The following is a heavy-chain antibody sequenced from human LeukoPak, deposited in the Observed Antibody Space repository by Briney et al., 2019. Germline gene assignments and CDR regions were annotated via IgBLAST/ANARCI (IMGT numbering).Heavy chain of an antibody. V-gene: IGHV1-8*03. CDR2: MNPNSGNT. CDR3: ARGYYYYYYMDV. J-gene: IGHJ6*03. Sequence: ASVKVSCKASGYTFTSYHINWVRQATGQGLEWMGWMNPNSGNTGYAQKIQGRVTITRNTSISTAYMELSSLRSEDTAVYYCARGYYYYYYMDVWGKGTTVTVSS. CDR1: GYTFTSYH. D-gene: IGHD3-10*01.